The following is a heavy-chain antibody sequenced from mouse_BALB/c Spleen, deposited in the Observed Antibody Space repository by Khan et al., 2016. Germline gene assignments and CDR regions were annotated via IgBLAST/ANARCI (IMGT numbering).Heavy chain of an antibody. CDR2: ISYSGST. J-gene: IGHJ4*01. V-gene: IGHV3-2*02. CDR3: ATMDY. Sequence: EVQLQESEPGLVKPSQSLSLTCTVTGYSITSDYAWNWIRQFPGNKLEWMGYISYSGSTSYNPSLKSRISITRDTSKNQFFLQLNSVTTEDTATYYCATMDYWGQGTSVTVSS. CDR1: GYSITSDYA.